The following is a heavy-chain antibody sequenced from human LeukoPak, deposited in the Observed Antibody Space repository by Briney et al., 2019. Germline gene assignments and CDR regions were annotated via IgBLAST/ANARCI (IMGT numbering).Heavy chain of an antibody. CDR3: ARSYYDILTGYLPGMDV. CDR2: IYPGDSDT. V-gene: IGHV5-51*01. Sequence: GESLKISCKGSGYSFTSYWIGWVCQMPGKGLEWMGIIYPGDSDTRYSPSFQGQVTISADKSISTAYLQWSSLKASDTAMYYCARSYYDILTGYLPGMDVWGQGTTVTVSS. J-gene: IGHJ6*02. D-gene: IGHD3-9*01. CDR1: GYSFTSYW.